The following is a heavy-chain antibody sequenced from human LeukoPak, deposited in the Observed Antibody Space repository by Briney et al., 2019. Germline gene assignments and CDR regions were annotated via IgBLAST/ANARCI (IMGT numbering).Heavy chain of an antibody. CDR1: GGSISSSSYY. V-gene: IGHV4-39*01. J-gene: IGHJ3*02. D-gene: IGHD3-9*01. Sequence: SETLSLPCTVSGGSISSSSYYWGWIRQPPGKGLEWIGSIYYSGSTYYNPSLKSRVTISVDTSKNQFSLKLSSVTAADTAVYYCARHPTLRYFDWLSSVGAFDIWGQGTMVSVSS. CDR2: IYYSGST. CDR3: ARHPTLRYFDWLSSVGAFDI.